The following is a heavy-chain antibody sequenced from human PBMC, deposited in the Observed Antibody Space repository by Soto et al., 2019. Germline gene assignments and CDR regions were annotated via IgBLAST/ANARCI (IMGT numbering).Heavy chain of an antibody. D-gene: IGHD3-3*01. V-gene: IGHV4-31*03. Sequence: SETLSLTCTVSGGSISSGGYYWSWIRQHPGKGLEWIGYIYYSGSTYYNPSLKSRVTISVDTSKNQFSLKLSSVTAADTAVYYCARGGDDFWSGYYYYHYYGMDVWGQGTTVTVSS. CDR2: IYYSGST. CDR1: GGSISSGGYY. J-gene: IGHJ6*02. CDR3: ARGGDDFWSGYYYYHYYGMDV.